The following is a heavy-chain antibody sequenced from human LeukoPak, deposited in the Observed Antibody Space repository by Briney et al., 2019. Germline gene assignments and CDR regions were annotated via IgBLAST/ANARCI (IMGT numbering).Heavy chain of an antibody. V-gene: IGHV4-39*01. Sequence: PSETLSLTCTVSGGSIRSNSYYGGWIRQPPGKGLEWIGSIYYSGSTYYNPSLKSRVTISVDTSKNQFSLKLSSVTAADTAMYYCARQGVYYGSGSWFDPWGQGTLVTVSS. CDR1: GGSIRSNSYY. CDR2: IYYSGST. D-gene: IGHD3-10*01. CDR3: ARQGVYYGSGSWFDP. J-gene: IGHJ5*02.